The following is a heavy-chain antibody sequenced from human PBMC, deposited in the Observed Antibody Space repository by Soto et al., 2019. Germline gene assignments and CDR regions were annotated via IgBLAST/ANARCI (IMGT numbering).Heavy chain of an antibody. D-gene: IGHD6-13*01. Sequence: QVQLQQWGAGLLKPSETLSLTCAVYGGSFSGYYWSWIRQPPGKGLEWIGEINHSGSTNYNPSLKSRFTISVDTSKNQFSLKLSSVTAADTAVYYCARGGRSSSWYAVFYWGQGTLVTVSS. J-gene: IGHJ4*02. CDR2: INHSGST. CDR1: GGSFSGYY. CDR3: ARGGRSSSWYAVFY. V-gene: IGHV4-34*01.